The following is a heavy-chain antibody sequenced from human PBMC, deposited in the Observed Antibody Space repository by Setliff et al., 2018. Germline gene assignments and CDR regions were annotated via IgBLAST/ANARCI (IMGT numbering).Heavy chain of an antibody. CDR3: ARESDYYGSGNFYVADH. J-gene: IGHJ4*02. V-gene: IGHV1-18*01. CDR1: GYTFTSYG. CDR2: ISVYNGKT. Sequence: ASVKVSCKASGYTFTSYGFSWVRQAPGQGLEWMGWISVYNGKTNYAQKLQGRVTMTTETSTSTAYMELRGLTPDDTAVYYCARESDYYGSGNFYVADHWGQGTLVTVS. D-gene: IGHD3-10*01.